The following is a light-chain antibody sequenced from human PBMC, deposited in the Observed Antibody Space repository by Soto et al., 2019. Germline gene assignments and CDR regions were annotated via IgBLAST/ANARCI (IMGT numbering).Light chain of an antibody. Sequence: DIQMTQSPSSLSASVGDRVTITCRASQSISSYLNWYQQKPGKAPKLLIYAASSLQSGVPSRFSGSGSGTDFTLAISSLQPEAFATYSCQQSYSTSPTFGQVTKVEIK. CDR1: QSISSY. CDR2: AAS. CDR3: QQSYSTSPT. V-gene: IGKV1-39*01. J-gene: IGKJ1*01.